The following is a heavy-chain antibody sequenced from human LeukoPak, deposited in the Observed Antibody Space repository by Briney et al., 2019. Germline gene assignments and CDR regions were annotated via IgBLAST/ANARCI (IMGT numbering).Heavy chain of an antibody. D-gene: IGHD5-18*01. CDR3: TRRVTAMAN. Sequence: GGSLRLSCAASGFTFSGSAMHWVRQASGKGLEWVGRIRSEANSYATAYAASVKGRFTISRDDSKNTAYLQMNSLKTEDTAVYYCTRRVTAMANWGQGTLVTVSS. CDR2: IRSEANSYAT. CDR1: GFTFSGSA. V-gene: IGHV3-73*01. J-gene: IGHJ4*02.